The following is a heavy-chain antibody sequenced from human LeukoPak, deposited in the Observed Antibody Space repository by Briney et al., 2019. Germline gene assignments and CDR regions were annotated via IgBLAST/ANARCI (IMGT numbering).Heavy chain of an antibody. CDR1: GGSISSGGYY. Sequence: SETLSLTCTVSGGSISSGGYYWSWIRQHPGKGLEWIGYIYYSGGTYYNPSLKSRVTISVDTSKNQFSLKLSSVTAADTAVYYCAGRGELSLGDYWGQGTLVTVSS. D-gene: IGHD3-16*02. V-gene: IGHV4-31*03. CDR3: AGRGELSLGDY. CDR2: IYYSGGT. J-gene: IGHJ4*02.